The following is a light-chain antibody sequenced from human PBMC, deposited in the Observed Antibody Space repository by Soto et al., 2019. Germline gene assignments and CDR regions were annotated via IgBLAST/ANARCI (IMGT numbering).Light chain of an antibody. Sequence: DIQMTQSPSSLSASIGDRVTITCRSSRTIANYVNWYQQKPGKAPSLLIQTASRLQSGVPSRFSGSGSGTDFTLTVTSLQPEDFATYYCQQGYSTPYTFGQGTKLETK. V-gene: IGKV1-39*01. J-gene: IGKJ2*01. CDR2: TAS. CDR1: RTIANY. CDR3: QQGYSTPYT.